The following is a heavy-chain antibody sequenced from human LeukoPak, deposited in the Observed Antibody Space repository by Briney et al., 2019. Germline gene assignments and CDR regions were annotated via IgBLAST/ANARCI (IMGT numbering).Heavy chain of an antibody. V-gene: IGHV3-30-3*01. CDR1: GFTFSNYA. CDR2: TSYDGSNK. Sequence: GGSVRLSCGGSGFTFSNYAMNWVRQAPGKGLEWVAVTSYDGSNKYYADSVKGRFTISRDNSKNTLYLQMNSLRAEDTAVYYCARGGLYFDWLPFAYWGQGTLVTVSS. J-gene: IGHJ4*02. CDR3: ARGGLYFDWLPFAY. D-gene: IGHD3-9*01.